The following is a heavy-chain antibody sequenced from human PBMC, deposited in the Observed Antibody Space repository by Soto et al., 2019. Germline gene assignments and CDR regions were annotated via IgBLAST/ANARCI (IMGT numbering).Heavy chain of an antibody. CDR2: ISGSGGST. J-gene: IGHJ4*02. Sequence: GGSLRLSCAASGFTFSSYAMSWVRQAPGKGLEWVSAISGSGGSTYYADSVKGRFTISRDNSKNTLYLQMNSLRAEDTAVYYCAKDPALFSYYDILTGYSGPSYYFDYWGQGTLVTVSS. V-gene: IGHV3-23*01. D-gene: IGHD3-9*01. CDR3: AKDPALFSYYDILTGYSGPSYYFDY. CDR1: GFTFSSYA.